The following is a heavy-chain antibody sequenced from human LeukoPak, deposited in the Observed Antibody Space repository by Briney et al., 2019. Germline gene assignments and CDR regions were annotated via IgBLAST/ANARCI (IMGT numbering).Heavy chain of an antibody. J-gene: IGHJ5*02. D-gene: IGHD6-13*01. V-gene: IGHV3-7*01. Sequence: GGSLRVSCAASGFTFGTHWMSWVRQAPGKGLEWVANIRQDGREKYYVDSVKGRFTISRDNAKNSLYLQMNSLRAEDTAVYYCARDSRAYLIAAAGTSNWFDPWGQGTLVTVSS. CDR2: IRQDGREK. CDR1: GFTFGTHW. CDR3: ARDSRAYLIAAAGTSNWFDP.